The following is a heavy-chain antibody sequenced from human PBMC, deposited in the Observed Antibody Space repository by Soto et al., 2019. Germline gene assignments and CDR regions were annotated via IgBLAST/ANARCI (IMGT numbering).Heavy chain of an antibody. CDR2: IIPIFGTA. D-gene: IGHD5-12*01. CDR1: GGTFSSYA. J-gene: IGHJ6*02. CDR3: ASPIVATMEGLYYYYGMDV. V-gene: IGHV1-69*13. Sequence: SVKVSCKASGGTFSSYAISWVRQAPGQGLEWMGGIIPIFGTANYAQKFQGRVTITADESTSTAYMELSSLRSEDTAVYYCASPIVATMEGLYYYYGMDVWGQGTTVTVSS.